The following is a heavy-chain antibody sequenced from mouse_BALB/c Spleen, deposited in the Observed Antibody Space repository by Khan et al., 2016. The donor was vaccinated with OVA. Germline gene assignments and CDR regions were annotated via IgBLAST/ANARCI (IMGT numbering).Heavy chain of an antibody. CDR3: VRDGAYHRNDGWFAY. V-gene: IGHV1-4*01. Sequence: VQLQQSGAELARPGASVKMSCKASGYTFTCYTIHWIKERPGQGLEWIGYINPSNGYTNYNQKFKDKATLTTDKSSTTAYLQLSSLPSDDSAVYNCVRDGAYHRNDGWFAYWGQGTTVTVSA. D-gene: IGHD2-14*01. CDR1: GYTFTCYT. J-gene: IGHJ3*01. CDR2: INPSNGYT.